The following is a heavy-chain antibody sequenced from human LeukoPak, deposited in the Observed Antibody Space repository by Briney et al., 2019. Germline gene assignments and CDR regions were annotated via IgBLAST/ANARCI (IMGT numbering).Heavy chain of an antibody. J-gene: IGHJ3*02. CDR3: AKLEDIVVVVAATGSGHAFDI. Sequence: GGSLRLSCAASGFTFSSYGMHWVRQAPGKWLEWVAFIRYDGSNKYYADSVKGRFTISRDNSKNTLYLQMNSLRAEDTAVYYCAKLEDIVVVVAATGSGHAFDIWGQGTMVTVSS. V-gene: IGHV3-30*02. D-gene: IGHD2-15*01. CDR2: IRYDGSNK. CDR1: GFTFSSYG.